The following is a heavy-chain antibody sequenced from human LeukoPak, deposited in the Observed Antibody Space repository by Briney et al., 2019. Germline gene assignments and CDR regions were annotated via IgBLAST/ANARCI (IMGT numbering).Heavy chain of an antibody. Sequence: GGSLRLSCAASGFTVSSNYMSWVRQALGKGLEWVSVIYSGGSTYYADSVKGRFTISRDNSKNTPYLQMNSLRAEDTAVYYCARAEWELWSGMDVWGQGTTVTVSS. CDR1: GFTVSSNY. V-gene: IGHV3-53*01. CDR2: IYSGGST. J-gene: IGHJ6*02. CDR3: ARAEWELWSGMDV. D-gene: IGHD1-26*01.